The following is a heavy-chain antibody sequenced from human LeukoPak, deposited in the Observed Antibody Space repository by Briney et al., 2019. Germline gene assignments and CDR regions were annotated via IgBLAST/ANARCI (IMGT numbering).Heavy chain of an antibody. Sequence: GGSLRLSCAASGFTVSSNYMSWVRQAPGKGLEWASVIYSGGSTYYADSVRGRFTISRDNSKNTLYLQMNSLRAEDTAVYYCAKAPAGYCSGGSCYSGTYYFDYWGQGTLVTVSS. D-gene: IGHD2-15*01. V-gene: IGHV3-53*01. CDR2: IYSGGST. J-gene: IGHJ4*02. CDR3: AKAPAGYCSGGSCYSGTYYFDY. CDR1: GFTVSSNY.